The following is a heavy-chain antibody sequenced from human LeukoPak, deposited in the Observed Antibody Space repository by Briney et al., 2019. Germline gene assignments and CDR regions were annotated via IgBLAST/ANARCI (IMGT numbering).Heavy chain of an antibody. Sequence: ASVKVSCKASGYTFTSYDINWVRQATGQRLEWMGWMNPNSGNTGYAQKFQGRVTMTRNTSISTAYMELSSLRSEDTAVYYCARPVLRGNYYYYYYMDVWGKGTTVTVSS. V-gene: IGHV1-8*01. D-gene: IGHD3-16*01. CDR2: MNPNSGNT. J-gene: IGHJ6*03. CDR3: ARPVLRGNYYYYYYMDV. CDR1: GYTFTSYD.